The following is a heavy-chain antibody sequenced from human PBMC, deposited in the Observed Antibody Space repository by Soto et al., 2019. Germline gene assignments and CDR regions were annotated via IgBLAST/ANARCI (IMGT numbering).Heavy chain of an antibody. Sequence: QLQLQESGSGLVKPSQTLSLTCAVSGGSISSGGYSWSWIRQPPGKGLEWIGYIYHSGSTYYNPPLRSRVTISVDRSKNQFSLKLSSVTAADTAVYYCARGARGQTWFDPWGQGTLVTVSS. CDR2: IYHSGST. CDR1: GGSISSGGYS. D-gene: IGHD3-10*01. J-gene: IGHJ5*02. V-gene: IGHV4-30-2*01. CDR3: ARGARGQTWFDP.